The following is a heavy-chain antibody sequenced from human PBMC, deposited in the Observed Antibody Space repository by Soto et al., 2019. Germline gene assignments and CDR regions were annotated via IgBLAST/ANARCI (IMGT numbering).Heavy chain of an antibody. CDR3: ARAPPGPYDYIWGSYRSHFDY. D-gene: IGHD3-16*02. CDR1: GGSISSYY. Sequence: SETLSLTCTVSGGSISSYYWSWIRQPPGKGLEWIGYIYYSGSTNYNPSLKSRVTISVDTSKNQFSLKLSSVTAADTAVYYCARAPPGPYDYIWGSYRSHFDYWGQGTLVTVSS. CDR2: IYYSGST. V-gene: IGHV4-59*01. J-gene: IGHJ4*02.